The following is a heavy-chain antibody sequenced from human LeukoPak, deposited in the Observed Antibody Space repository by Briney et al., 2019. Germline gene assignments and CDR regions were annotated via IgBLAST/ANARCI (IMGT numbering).Heavy chain of an antibody. CDR3: AKSAGYSSSEGFDY. D-gene: IGHD6-13*01. V-gene: IGHV3-30*18. J-gene: IGHJ4*02. Sequence: PGRSLRLSCAASGFTFRSYGMHWVRQAPGKGLEWVAVISYDGSNKYYADSVKGRFTISRDNSKNTLYLQMNSLRAEDTAVYYCAKSAGYSSSEGFDYWGQGTLVTVSS. CDR1: GFTFRSYG. CDR2: ISYDGSNK.